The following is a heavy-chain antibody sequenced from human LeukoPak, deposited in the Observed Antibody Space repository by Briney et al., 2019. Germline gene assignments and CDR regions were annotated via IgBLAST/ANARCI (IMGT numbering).Heavy chain of an antibody. CDR2: ISPKSGRG. J-gene: IGHJ5*02. D-gene: IGHD3-9*01. Sequence: ASVKVSCKASGYTFSNYAISWVRQAPGQGLEWMGWISPKSGRGSYANNFQGRVTMTTDTSTSTVYMELTSLTSDDTAVYYCARDVVTDYYWWFDPWGQGTLVTVS. CDR3: ARDVVTDYYWWFDP. V-gene: IGHV1-18*04. CDR1: GYTFSNYA.